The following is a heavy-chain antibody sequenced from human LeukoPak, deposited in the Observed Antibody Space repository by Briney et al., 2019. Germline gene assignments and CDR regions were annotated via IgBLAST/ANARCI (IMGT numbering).Heavy chain of an antibody. J-gene: IGHJ4*02. V-gene: IGHV3-21*01. CDR3: AKDRDYYDSSGYNFDY. D-gene: IGHD3-22*01. CDR1: GFTFSSYE. CDR2: ISSSGTYI. Sequence: GGSLRLSCAASGFTFSSYEMNWVRQTPGEGLEWVSSISSSGTYIYYADSMKGRFTISRDNSKNTLYLQMNSLRAEDTAVYYCAKDRDYYDSSGYNFDYWGQGTLVTVSS.